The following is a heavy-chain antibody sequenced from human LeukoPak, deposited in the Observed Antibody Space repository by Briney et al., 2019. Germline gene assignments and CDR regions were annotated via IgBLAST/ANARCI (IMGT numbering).Heavy chain of an antibody. Sequence: ASVNVSCKPSRDSFSYYAIHWVRQAAGQGLEWMGGIIPIFATTNYAERLQGRVTITTDESTTTAYMELSSLRSEETAVYYCATASVPGAIEGPFDALDIWGQGTMVTVSS. D-gene: IGHD2-2*02. CDR3: ATASVPGAIEGPFDALDI. CDR2: IIPIFATT. V-gene: IGHV1-69*05. CDR1: RDSFSYYA. J-gene: IGHJ3*02.